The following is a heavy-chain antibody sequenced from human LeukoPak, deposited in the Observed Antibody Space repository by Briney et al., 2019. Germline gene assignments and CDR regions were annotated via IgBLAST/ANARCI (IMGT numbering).Heavy chain of an antibody. CDR1: GFTFSSYA. J-gene: IGHJ4*02. Sequence: GWSLRLSCAASGFTFSSYAMTWVRQAPGKGLEWVSAISGSGGSTYYADSVKGRFTISRDNSKNTLYLQMNSLRAEDTAVYYCAKAYSGSYYFDYWGQGTLVTVSS. CDR2: ISGSGGST. CDR3: AKAYSGSYYFDY. V-gene: IGHV3-23*01. D-gene: IGHD3-10*01.